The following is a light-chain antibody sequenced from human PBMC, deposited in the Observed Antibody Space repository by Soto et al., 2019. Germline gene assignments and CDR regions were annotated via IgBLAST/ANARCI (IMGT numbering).Light chain of an antibody. V-gene: IGLV1-40*01. CDR1: TSNIGAGYD. J-gene: IGLJ2*01. CDR2: ANT. CDR3: QSFDSSLSGRV. Sequence: QSVLAQPPSVSGAPGQRVSISCTGSTSNIGAGYDVQWYRQLPGTAPKLLIFANTNRPSGVPDRISGSKSGTSASLAFTGLQADDEAEYHCQSFDSSLSGRVFGGGTKLTVL.